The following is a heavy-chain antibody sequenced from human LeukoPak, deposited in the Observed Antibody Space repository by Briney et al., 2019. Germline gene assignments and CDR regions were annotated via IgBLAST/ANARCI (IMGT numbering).Heavy chain of an antibody. CDR3: ARENSGSYREFDY. J-gene: IGHJ4*02. Sequence: SETLSLTCTVSGGSISSYYWSWIRQPAGKGLEWIGRIYTSGSTNYNASLKSRVRMSVDTSKNQFSLKLSSVTAADTAVFYCARENSGSYREFDYWGQGTLVTVSS. V-gene: IGHV4-4*07. CDR1: GGSISSYY. D-gene: IGHD1-26*01. CDR2: IYTSGST.